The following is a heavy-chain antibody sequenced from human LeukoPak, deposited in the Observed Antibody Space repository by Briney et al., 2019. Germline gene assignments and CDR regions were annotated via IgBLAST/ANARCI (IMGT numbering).Heavy chain of an antibody. CDR3: AKGQIVVVPAAMSRYYYYMDV. V-gene: IGHV3-30*02. CDR2: IRYDGSNK. J-gene: IGHJ6*03. D-gene: IGHD2-2*01. CDR1: GFTFSSYG. Sequence: PGGSLRLSCAASGFTFSSYGMHWVRQAPGKGLEWVAFIRYDGSNKYYADSVKGRFTISRDNSKNTLYLQMNSLRAEDTAVYYCAKGQIVVVPAAMSRYYYYMDVWGKGTTVTVSS.